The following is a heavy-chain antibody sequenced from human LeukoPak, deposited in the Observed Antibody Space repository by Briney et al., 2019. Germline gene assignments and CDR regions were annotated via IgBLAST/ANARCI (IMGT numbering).Heavy chain of an antibody. Sequence: SVKVSCKASGGTFSSYAISWVRQAPGQGLEWMGRIIPIFGTANYAQKFQGRVTITTDESTSTAYMELSSLRSEDTAVYYCARVSRYCSSTSCSYYFDYWGQGTLVTVFS. CDR1: GGTFSSYA. CDR3: ARVSRYCSSTSCSYYFDY. J-gene: IGHJ4*02. CDR2: IIPIFGTA. D-gene: IGHD2-2*01. V-gene: IGHV1-69*05.